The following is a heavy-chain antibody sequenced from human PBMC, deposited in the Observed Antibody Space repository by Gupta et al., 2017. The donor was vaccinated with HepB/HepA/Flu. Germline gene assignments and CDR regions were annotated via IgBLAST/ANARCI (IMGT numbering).Heavy chain of an antibody. Sequence: QITLKESGPTLVKPTQTLTLTCTFPGFSLNTSGVGVGWIRQVPGKALECLAVIYWDDDKRYRPSLKNRLTITKDTSKNQVVLRMTNMDXVXPATYYXVHKGVLRNWYDPWGRGTLVTVS. V-gene: IGHV2-5*02. CDR2: IYWDDDK. CDR3: VHKGVLRNWYDP. J-gene: IGHJ5*02. CDR1: GFSLNTSGVG. D-gene: IGHD3-3*01.